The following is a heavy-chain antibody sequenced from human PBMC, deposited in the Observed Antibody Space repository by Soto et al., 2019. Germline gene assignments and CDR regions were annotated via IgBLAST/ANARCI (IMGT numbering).Heavy chain of an antibody. Sequence: ASVKVSCKASGYTFTSYGISWVRQAPGQGHEWMGWISAYNGNTNYAQKIQGRVTMTTDASTSTAYMEMSSLRSEDTAVFYCASGIDCSGGSCLSNWFDPWGQGTLVTVSS. V-gene: IGHV1-18*01. CDR1: GYTFTSYG. J-gene: IGHJ5*02. CDR3: ASGIDCSGGSCLSNWFDP. CDR2: ISAYNGNT. D-gene: IGHD2-15*01.